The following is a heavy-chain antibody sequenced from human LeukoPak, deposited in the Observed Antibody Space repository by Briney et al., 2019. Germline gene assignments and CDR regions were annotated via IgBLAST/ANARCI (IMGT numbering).Heavy chain of an antibody. CDR2: IIPIFGTA. CDR3: ARDPGYSSSWYNWFDP. J-gene: IGHJ5*02. Sequence: SVKVSCKASGGTFSSYAISWVRQAPGQGLEWMGRIIPIFGTANYAQKFQGRVTITTDESTSTAYMELSSLGSEDTAVYYCARDPGYSSSWYNWFDPWGQGTLVTVSS. V-gene: IGHV1-69*05. CDR1: GGTFSSYA. D-gene: IGHD6-13*01.